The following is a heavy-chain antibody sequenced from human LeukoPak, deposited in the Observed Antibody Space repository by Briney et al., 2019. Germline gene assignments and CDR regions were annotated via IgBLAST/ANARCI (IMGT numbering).Heavy chain of an antibody. J-gene: IGHJ4*02. CDR2: ISSSSSSM. V-gene: IGHV3-48*01. Sequence: SGGSLRLSCAASGFTFSSCSMNWVRQAPGKGLEWVSYISSSSSSMYYADSVKGRFTISRDNAKNSLYLQMNSLRAEDTAVYYCARETYCTSTNCPIGDYFDYWGQGTLVTVSS. D-gene: IGHD2-2*01. CDR3: ARETYCTSTNCPIGDYFDY. CDR1: GFTFSSCS.